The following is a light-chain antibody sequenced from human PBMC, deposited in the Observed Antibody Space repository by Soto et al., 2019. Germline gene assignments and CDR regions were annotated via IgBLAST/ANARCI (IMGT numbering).Light chain of an antibody. CDR1: QSVSSN. CDR2: CAS. V-gene: IGKV3-15*01. J-gene: IGKJ5*01. Sequence: EIVMTQSPATLSVSPGERATLSCRASQSVSSNLAWYQQKPGQAPRLRIYCASTRDIGNPARFSVSGSGTEFTLTISSLQSEDFAVYYCQQYNNWPSITFGQGTRLEIK. CDR3: QQYNNWPSIT.